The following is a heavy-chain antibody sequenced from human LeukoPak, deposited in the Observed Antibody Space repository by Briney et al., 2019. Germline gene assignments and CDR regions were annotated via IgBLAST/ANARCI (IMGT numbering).Heavy chain of an antibody. CDR3: ARQQLVPSVVMNFDY. J-gene: IGHJ4*02. CDR2: IYYSGST. CDR1: GGSISSSSYY. D-gene: IGHD6-13*01. Sequence: ASETLSLTCTVSGGSISSSSYYWGWIRQPPGKGLEWIGSIYYSGSTYYNPSLKSRVTISVDTSKNQFSLKLSSVTAADTAVYYCARQQLVPSVVMNFDYWGQGTLVTVSS. V-gene: IGHV4-39*07.